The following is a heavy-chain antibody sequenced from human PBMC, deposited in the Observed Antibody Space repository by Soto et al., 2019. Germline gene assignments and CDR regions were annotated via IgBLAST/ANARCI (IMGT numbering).Heavy chain of an antibody. Sequence: PGGSLRLSCAASGFTFSNAWMSWVRQAPGKGLEWVGRIKSKTDGGTTDYAAPVKGRFTISRGDSKNTLYLQMNSLKTEDTAVYYCTTAASIAARPARGYGMDVWGQGTTVTVSS. J-gene: IGHJ6*02. CDR1: GFTFSNAW. CDR2: IKSKTDGGTT. CDR3: TTAASIAARPARGYGMDV. D-gene: IGHD6-6*01. V-gene: IGHV3-15*01.